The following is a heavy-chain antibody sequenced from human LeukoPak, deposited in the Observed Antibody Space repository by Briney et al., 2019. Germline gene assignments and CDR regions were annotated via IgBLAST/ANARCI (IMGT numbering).Heavy chain of an antibody. CDR3: ARPRDDSTGYYLGY. Sequence: PSETLSLTCTVSGGSIRGSSYYWGWIRQPPGKGLEWIGNIYYTGTTYYNPSLKSRATISVDTSKNHFSLRLRSVTAADTAVYFCARPRDDSTGYYLGYWGQGTLVTVSS. V-gene: IGHV4-39*02. D-gene: IGHD3-22*01. CDR1: GGSIRGSSYY. J-gene: IGHJ4*02. CDR2: IYYTGTT.